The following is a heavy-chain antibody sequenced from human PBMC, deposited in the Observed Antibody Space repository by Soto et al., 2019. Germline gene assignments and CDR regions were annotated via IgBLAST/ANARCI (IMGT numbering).Heavy chain of an antibody. J-gene: IGHJ4*02. V-gene: IGHV1-3*01. CDR3: ARDQYFSGFDY. CDR1: GYTFTSYA. D-gene: IGHD6-19*01. CDR2: INAGNGNT. Sequence: QVQLVQSGAEVKKPGASVKVSCKASGYTFTSYAMHWVRQAPGQRLEWMGWINAGNGNTEFPRKFQGRVTITRDTSASTAYMELSSLRSEDTAVYCCARDQYFSGFDYWGQGTLVTVSS.